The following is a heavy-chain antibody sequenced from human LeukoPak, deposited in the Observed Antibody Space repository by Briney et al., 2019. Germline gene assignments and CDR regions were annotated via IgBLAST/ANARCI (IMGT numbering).Heavy chain of an antibody. CDR1: GGSISSHY. CDR2: IYTSGST. CDR3: ARGGYCGGDCYPYYFDY. V-gene: IGHV4-4*07. J-gene: IGHJ4*02. Sequence: SETLSLTCSVSGGSISSHYWSWIRQTAAKGLEWIGRIYTSGSTNYNPSLKSRVTMSVDTSKNQFSLKLSSVTAADTAVYYCARGGYCGGDCYPYYFDYWGQGTLVTVSS. D-gene: IGHD2-21*02.